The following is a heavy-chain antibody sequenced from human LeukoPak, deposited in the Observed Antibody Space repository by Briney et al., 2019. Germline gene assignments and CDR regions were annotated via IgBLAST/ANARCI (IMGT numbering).Heavy chain of an antibody. CDR3: AKSGYSYGLYSFFDY. V-gene: IGHV3-66*01. CDR1: GFTVSSNY. J-gene: IGHJ4*02. Sequence: GGSLRLSCAASGFTVSSNYMSWVRQAPGKGLEWVSLIYSGGSTYYADSVKGRFTISRDNSKNTLYLQMNSLRAEDTAVYYCAKSGYSYGLYSFFDYWGQGTLVTVSS. CDR2: IYSGGST. D-gene: IGHD5-18*01.